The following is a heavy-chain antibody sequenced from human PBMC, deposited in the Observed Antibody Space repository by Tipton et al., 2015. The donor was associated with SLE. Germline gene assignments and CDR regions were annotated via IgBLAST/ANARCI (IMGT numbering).Heavy chain of an antibody. CDR1: GGSFSGYY. CDR2: INHSGST. J-gene: IGHJ5*02. V-gene: IGHV4-34*01. CDR3: ARDDFWSGREWFDP. D-gene: IGHD3-3*01. Sequence: LRLSCAVYGGSFSGYYWSWIRQPPGKGLEWIGEINHSGSTNYNPSLESRVTISVDTSKNQFSLKLSSVTAADTALYYCARDDFWSGREWFDPWGQGTLVTVSS.